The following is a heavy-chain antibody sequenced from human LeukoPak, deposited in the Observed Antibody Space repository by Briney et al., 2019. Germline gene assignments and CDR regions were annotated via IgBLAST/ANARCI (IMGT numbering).Heavy chain of an antibody. Sequence: GGSLRLSCAASGFTFSSYAMSWVRQAPGKGLEWVSAISGSGGSTYYADSVKGRFTISRDNSKNTLYLQMNSLRAEDTAVYYCARGPYDNSGYRFDYWGQGTLVTVSS. CDR1: GFTFSSYA. D-gene: IGHD3-22*01. J-gene: IGHJ4*02. V-gene: IGHV3-23*01. CDR3: ARGPYDNSGYRFDY. CDR2: ISGSGGST.